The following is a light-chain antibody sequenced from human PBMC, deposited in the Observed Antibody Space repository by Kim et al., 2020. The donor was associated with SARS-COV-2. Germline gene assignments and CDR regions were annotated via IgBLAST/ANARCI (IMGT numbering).Light chain of an antibody. CDR2: DVS. CDR3: SSYTSSSIWV. Sequence: QSALTQPASVSGSHGQSITISCTGTSSDVGGYNYVSWYQQHPGKAPKLMIYDVSKRPSGVSNRFSGSKSGNTASLTISGLQAEDEADYYCSSYTSSSIWVFGGGTQLTVL. CDR1: SSDVGGYNY. J-gene: IGLJ3*02. V-gene: IGLV2-14*01.